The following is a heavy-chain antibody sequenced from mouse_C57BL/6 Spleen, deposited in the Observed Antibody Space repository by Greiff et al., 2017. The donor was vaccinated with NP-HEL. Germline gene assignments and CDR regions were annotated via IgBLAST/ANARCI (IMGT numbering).Heavy chain of an antibody. CDR2: IYPGSGST. Sequence: QVQLQQSGAELVKPGASVKMSCKASGYTFTSYWITWVKQRPGQGLEWIGDIYPGSGSTNYNEKFKSKATLTVDTSSSTAYMQLSSLTSEDSAVYYCAREFRLPITTVVATNFDYWGQGTTLTVSS. J-gene: IGHJ2*01. CDR1: GYTFTSYW. V-gene: IGHV1-55*01. CDR3: AREFRLPITTVVATNFDY. D-gene: IGHD1-1*01.